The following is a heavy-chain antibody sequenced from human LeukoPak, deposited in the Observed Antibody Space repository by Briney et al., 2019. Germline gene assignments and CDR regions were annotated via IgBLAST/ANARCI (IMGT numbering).Heavy chain of an antibody. CDR2: IWHSGYT. CDR1: GGSISKTNW. CDR3: ARTGYSYGLNWFDP. J-gene: IGHJ5*02. V-gene: IGHV4-4*02. Sequence: SETLSLTCAVSGGSISKTNWWSWVRQSPGTGLEWIGEIWHSGYTNYNPSLKSRVTISVDTSKNQFSLKLSSVTAADTAVYYCARTGYSYGLNWFDPWGQGTLVTVSS. D-gene: IGHD5-18*01.